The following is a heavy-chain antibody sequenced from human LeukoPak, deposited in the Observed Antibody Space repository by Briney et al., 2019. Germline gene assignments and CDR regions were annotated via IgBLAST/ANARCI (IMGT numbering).Heavy chain of an antibody. V-gene: IGHV4-39*07. J-gene: IGHJ4*02. CDR1: GVSISSSSYY. D-gene: IGHD2-21*02. Sequence: PSETLSLTCTVSGVSISSSSYYWGWIRQPPGKGLEGSGSIYYSGSTYYNPSLKSRVTISVDTSKNQFSLKLSSVTAADTAVYYCARDPIDNHIVVVTAYFDYWGQGTLVTVSS. CDR2: IYYSGST. CDR3: ARDPIDNHIVVVTAYFDY.